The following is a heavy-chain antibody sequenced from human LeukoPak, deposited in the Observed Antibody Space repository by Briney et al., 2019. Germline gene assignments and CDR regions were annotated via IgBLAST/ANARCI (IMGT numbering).Heavy chain of an antibody. J-gene: IGHJ5*02. D-gene: IGHD3-10*01. CDR3: ARDSFYYGSGKFDP. Sequence: GGSLRLSCAASGFTFSSYGMHWVRQAPGKGLEWVAFIRHDGSNKYYADSVKGRFTISRDNSKNTLYLQMNSLRAEDTAVYYCARDSFYYGSGKFDPWGQGTLVTVSS. V-gene: IGHV3-30*02. CDR1: GFTFSSYG. CDR2: IRHDGSNK.